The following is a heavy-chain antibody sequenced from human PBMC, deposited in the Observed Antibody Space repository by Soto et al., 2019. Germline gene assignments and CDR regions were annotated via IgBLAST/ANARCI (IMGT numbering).Heavy chain of an antibody. J-gene: IGHJ4*02. CDR2: IRWNDDK. D-gene: IGHD2-2*03. CDR1: GFSLSTSEVG. V-gene: IGHV2-5*01. CDR3: ANFEMDSLDY. Sequence: QITLKESGPTLVKPTQPLTMTCTVSGFSLSTSEVGVGWMRQPPAKALEWLAIIRWNDDKRYSPSLKNTLTITKVPSKNQVVLTMTDMYSVDTATYHCANFEMDSLDYWGQGALVTVSS.